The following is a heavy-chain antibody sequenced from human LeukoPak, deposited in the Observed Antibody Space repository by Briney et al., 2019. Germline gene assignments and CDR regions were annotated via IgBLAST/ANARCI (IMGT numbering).Heavy chain of an antibody. CDR3: AKVNWDDAFDI. CDR2: ISGSGGST. Sequence: GGSLRLSCAGSGFTFSSYAMSWVRQAPGMGLEWVSAISGSGGSTYYADSVKGRFTISRDNSKNTLYLQMNSLRADDTAVYYCAKVNWDDAFDIWGQGTMVTVSS. J-gene: IGHJ3*02. D-gene: IGHD1-1*01. V-gene: IGHV3-23*01. CDR1: GFTFSSYA.